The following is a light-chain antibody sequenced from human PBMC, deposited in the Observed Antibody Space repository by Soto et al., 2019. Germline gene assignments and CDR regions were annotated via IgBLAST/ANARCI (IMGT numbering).Light chain of an antibody. Sequence: EVLMTQSPATLSASPWEIASLSCRASQIVNSKLAWYQQKPGQAPSLLIYGASTRATGIPARFSGSGSGTDFTLTISSLETEDLAVYYCQHRSNWPSWTFGAGTKVDI. V-gene: IGKV3-15*01. CDR3: QHRSNWPSWT. CDR2: GAS. J-gene: IGKJ1*01. CDR1: QIVNSK.